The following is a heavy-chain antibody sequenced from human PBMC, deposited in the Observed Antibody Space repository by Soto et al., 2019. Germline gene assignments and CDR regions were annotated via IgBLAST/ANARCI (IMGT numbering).Heavy chain of an antibody. Sequence: ETLSLTCAVNGGSFRGYYWSWIRQPPGKGLEWIGEINHTGGVTYKSALKSRVTILLDKSKNQFSLQLTSVTAADTALYYCARGEISRDYIEFSTSWFYFDSWGQGALVTVYS. V-gene: IGHV4-34*01. J-gene: IGHJ4*02. CDR2: INHTGGV. D-gene: IGHD2-2*01. CDR3: ARGEISRDYIEFSTSWFYFDS. CDR1: GGSFRGYY.